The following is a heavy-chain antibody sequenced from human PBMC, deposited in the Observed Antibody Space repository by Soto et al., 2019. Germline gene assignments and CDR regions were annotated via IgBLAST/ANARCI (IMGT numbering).Heavy chain of an antibody. CDR2: VFYNGNT. Sequence: PSETLSLTCTVSGDSIGKSKYYWGWIRQPPGKGLEWIGSVFYNGNTYHNPPLKSRVTMSVDTSNNQFSLRMSSVTAADTAVYYCARQTCSGGSCYFDYWGQGTLVTVSS. CDR3: ARQTCSGGSCYFDY. D-gene: IGHD2-15*01. J-gene: IGHJ4*02. CDR1: GDSIGKSKYY. V-gene: IGHV4-39*01.